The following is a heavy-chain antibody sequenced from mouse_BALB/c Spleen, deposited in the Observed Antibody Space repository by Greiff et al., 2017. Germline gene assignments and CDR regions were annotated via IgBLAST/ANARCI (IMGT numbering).Heavy chain of an antibody. CDR1: GYSITSDYA. V-gene: IGHV3-2*02. D-gene: IGHD2-3*01. CDR2: ISYSGST. Sequence: DVKLVESGPGLVKPSQSLSLTCTVTGYSITSDYAWTWIRQFPGNKLEWMGYISYSGSTSYNPSLKSRISITRDTSKNQFFLQLNSVTTEDTATYYCARVYDGYAWFAYWGQGTLVTVSA. J-gene: IGHJ3*01. CDR3: ARVYDGYAWFAY.